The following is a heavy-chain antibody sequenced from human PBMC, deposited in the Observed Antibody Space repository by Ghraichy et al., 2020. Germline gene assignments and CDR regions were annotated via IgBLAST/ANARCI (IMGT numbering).Heavy chain of an antibody. CDR3: AMSLIWGSGRRFYYYGMDV. Sequence: GGSLRLSCAASGFTFDDYAMHWVRQAPGKGLEWVSLISGDGGSTYYADSVKGRFTISRDNSKNSLYLQMNSLRTEDTALYYCAMSLIWGSGRRFYYYGMDVWGQGTTVTVSS. J-gene: IGHJ6*02. CDR1: GFTFDDYA. D-gene: IGHD3-10*01. V-gene: IGHV3-43*02. CDR2: ISGDGGST.